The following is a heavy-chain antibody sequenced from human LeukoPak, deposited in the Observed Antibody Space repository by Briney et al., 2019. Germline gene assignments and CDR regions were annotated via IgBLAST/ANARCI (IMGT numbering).Heavy chain of an antibody. V-gene: IGHV3-21*01. CDR1: GFTFSSYS. CDR3: ARLGPTPFDY. CDR2: ISSSSSYI. Sequence: GGSLRLSCAASGFTFSSYSMNWVRQAPGKGLEWVSSISSSSSYIYYADSVEGRFTISRDNAKTSLYLQVNSLRAEDTAVYYCARLGPTPFDYWGQGTLVTVSS. J-gene: IGHJ4*02. D-gene: IGHD3-16*01.